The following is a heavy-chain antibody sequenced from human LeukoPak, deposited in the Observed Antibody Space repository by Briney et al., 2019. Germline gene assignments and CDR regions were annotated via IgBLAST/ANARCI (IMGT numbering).Heavy chain of an antibody. Sequence: PSETLSLTCTVSGGSISSSSYYWGWIRQPPGKGLEWIGYIYYSGSTYYNPSLKSRVTISVDTSKNQFSLKLSSVTAADTAVYYCARAEVVVPAAAHFDYWGQGTLVTVSS. CDR1: GGSISSSSYY. CDR3: ARAEVVVPAAAHFDY. V-gene: IGHV4-30-4*08. D-gene: IGHD2-2*01. CDR2: IYYSGST. J-gene: IGHJ4*02.